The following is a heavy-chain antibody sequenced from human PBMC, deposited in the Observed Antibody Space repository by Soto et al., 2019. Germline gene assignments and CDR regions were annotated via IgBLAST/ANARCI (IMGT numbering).Heavy chain of an antibody. CDR1: GYTFTSYG. J-gene: IGHJ4*02. D-gene: IGHD2-15*01. CDR3: AKETYSGPLDY. CDR2: ISAYNGNT. Sequence: ASVKVSCKASGYTFTSYGISWVRQAPGQGLEWMGWISAYNGNTNYAQKLQGRVTMTTDTSTSTAYMELSSLRADDTAVYYCAKETYSGPLDYWGQGTLVTVSS. V-gene: IGHV1-18*01.